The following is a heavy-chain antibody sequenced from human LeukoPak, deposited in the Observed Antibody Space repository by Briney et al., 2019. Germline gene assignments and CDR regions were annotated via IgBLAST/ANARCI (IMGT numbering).Heavy chain of an antibody. J-gene: IGHJ4*02. CDR1: GLTYSSHW. Sequence: GGSLRLSCAASGLTYSSHWMSWVRQAPGKGLEWVGNIKEDGSEKYYAGSVKGRFTISRDNAKNSLYLQMNSLRVEDTAVYYCAIDGGWGWDYWGQGTLVTVPS. D-gene: IGHD6-19*01. CDR2: IKEDGSEK. CDR3: AIDGGWGWDY. V-gene: IGHV3-7*01.